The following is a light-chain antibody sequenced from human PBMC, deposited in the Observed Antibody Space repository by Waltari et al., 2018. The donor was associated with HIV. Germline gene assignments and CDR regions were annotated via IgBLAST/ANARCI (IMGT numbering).Light chain of an antibody. Sequence: DIQMTQSPSSLSAYVGDRVTITCRGSQGITSWVAWYQHKPGKAPRSLIYDSSNLQSGVPSRFSGSGSGTNFTLIISNLQPEDLATYYCQQYKSYPLTFGGGTKVEIK. J-gene: IGKJ4*01. CDR3: QQYKSYPLT. V-gene: IGKV1D-16*01. CDR2: DSS. CDR1: QGITSW.